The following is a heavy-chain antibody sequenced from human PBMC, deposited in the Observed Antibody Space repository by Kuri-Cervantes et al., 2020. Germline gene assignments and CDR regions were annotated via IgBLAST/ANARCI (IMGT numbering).Heavy chain of an antibody. J-gene: IGHJ3*02. V-gene: IGHV1-69*13. D-gene: IGHD3-10*01. Sequence: SVKVSCKASGYTFTSYAISWVRQAPGQGLEWMGGIIPIFGTANYAQKFQGRVTITADESTSTAYMELSSLRSEDTAVYYCARARTLVQGVIVFRTFGAFDIWGQGTMVTVSS. CDR1: GYTFTSYA. CDR3: ARARTLVQGVIVFRTFGAFDI. CDR2: IIPIFGTA.